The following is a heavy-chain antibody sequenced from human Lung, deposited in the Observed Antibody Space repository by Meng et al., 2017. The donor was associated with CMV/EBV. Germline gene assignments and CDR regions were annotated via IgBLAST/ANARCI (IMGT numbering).Heavy chain of an antibody. CDR3: ARLNRYNWNGLGH. Sequence: GGSLRLXCDASGENFATYWIAWVRQVPGRGLEWVGIIHPADSDTRYSPSLQGHVLITADKSLTTISLQWSTLKASDTAMYYCARLNRYNWNGLGHWGQGTQVTVSS. CDR1: GENFATYW. V-gene: IGHV5-51*01. D-gene: IGHD1-1*01. J-gene: IGHJ4*02. CDR2: IHPADSDT.